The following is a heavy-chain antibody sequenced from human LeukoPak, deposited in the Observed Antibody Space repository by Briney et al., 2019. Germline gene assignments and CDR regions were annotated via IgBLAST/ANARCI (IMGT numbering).Heavy chain of an antibody. CDR1: TFIFSDYA. D-gene: IGHD2-2*01. V-gene: IGHV3-23*01. Sequence: PGGSLRLSCAASTFIFSDYAMTWVRQAPGKGLEWVSTISGGGDATYYAHSVKGRLAVSRDNSKKTLYLQLNSLRAEDTAVYYCARGSIVVVPAARNKAFDIWGQGTMVTVSS. J-gene: IGHJ3*02. CDR3: ARGSIVVVPAARNKAFDI. CDR2: ISGGGDAT.